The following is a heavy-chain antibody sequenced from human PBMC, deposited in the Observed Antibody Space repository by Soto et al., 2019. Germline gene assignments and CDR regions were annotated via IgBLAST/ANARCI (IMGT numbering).Heavy chain of an antibody. J-gene: IGHJ6*02. CDR1: GYSFTSYD. CDR2: MNPNSGNT. Sequence: ASVKVSCKTSGYSFTSYDINWVRQATGQGLEWMGWMNPNSGNTGYAQNFQGRVSMTRNTAISTAYMELSSLKSEDSAVYYCARDGGLYGDYYYGMDVWGQGTTVTVSS. CDR3: ARDGGLYGDYYYGMDV. D-gene: IGHD4-17*01. V-gene: IGHV1-8*01.